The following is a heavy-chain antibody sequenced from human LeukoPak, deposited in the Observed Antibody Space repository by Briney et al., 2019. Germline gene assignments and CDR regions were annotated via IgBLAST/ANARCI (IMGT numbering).Heavy chain of an antibody. CDR3: ASADEGY. CDR1: GFTFNSYS. J-gene: IGHJ4*02. V-gene: IGHV3-48*01. Sequence: GGSLRLSCAASGFTFNSYSMNWVRQAPGKGLEWASYISSSSSTIYYADSVKGRFTISRDNAKNSLYLQMNSLRAEDTAVYYCASADEGYWGQGTLVTVSS. CDR2: ISSSSSTI.